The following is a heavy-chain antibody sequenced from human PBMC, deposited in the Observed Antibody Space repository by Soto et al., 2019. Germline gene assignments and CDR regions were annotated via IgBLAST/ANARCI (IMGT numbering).Heavy chain of an antibody. CDR1: GGSVSSSSYY. CDR3: AREGSIGGGDPFDI. J-gene: IGHJ3*02. V-gene: IGHV4-39*02. Sequence: PSETLCLTCTVSGGSVSSSSYYWGWLRQPPGKGLEWIGSIYYSGSTYYNPSLKSRVTISVDTSKNQFSLKLSSVTAADTAVYYFAREGSIGGGDPFDICGQGTMVTVSS. D-gene: IGHD3-10*01. CDR2: IYYSGST.